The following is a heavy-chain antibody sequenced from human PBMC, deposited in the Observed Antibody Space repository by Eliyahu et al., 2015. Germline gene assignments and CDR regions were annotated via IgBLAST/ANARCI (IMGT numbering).Heavy chain of an antibody. CDR1: GDXIXXASAA. CDR3: ARDRGRSSLWYFHH. J-gene: IGHJ1*01. Sequence: QVQLQQSGPGLVKPSQTLXLTCAXSGDXIXXASAAWNWXRQSPLRGLEWXGRTYFRSEWYSDYATSVKSRISINPDTSKNQFSLQLNSVTPEDTGVYYCARDRGRSSLWYFHHWGQGTLVTVSS. D-gene: IGHD3-10*01. CDR2: TYFRSEWYS. V-gene: IGHV6-1*01.